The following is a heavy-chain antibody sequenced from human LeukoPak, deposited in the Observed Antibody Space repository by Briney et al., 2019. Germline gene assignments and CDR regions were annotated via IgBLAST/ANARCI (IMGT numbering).Heavy chain of an antibody. CDR1: GRTIGLYG. D-gene: IGHD3-10*01. CDR2: TWFDGSNK. V-gene: IGHV3-33*07. Sequence: GGSLRLSCEASGRTIGLYGMFWVRQAPGKGLEWVAATWFDGSNKYYADSVKGRFTISRDNSRNTVLLQMDSLSAEDTAVYYCAREKYEGSGSHYFALDVWGQGTMVIVSS. J-gene: IGHJ6*02. CDR3: AREKYEGSGSHYFALDV.